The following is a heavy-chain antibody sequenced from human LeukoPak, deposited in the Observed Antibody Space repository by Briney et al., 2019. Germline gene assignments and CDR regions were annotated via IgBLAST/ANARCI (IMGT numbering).Heavy chain of an antibody. V-gene: IGHV3-7*01. CDR2: INQDGSKK. CDR1: GFNFSIYW. J-gene: IGHJ6*03. D-gene: IGHD6-19*01. CDR3: ARVFSGWYGNYMEV. Sequence: GGSLRLSCAASGFNFSIYWMSWVRQAPGRGLEWVANINQDGSKKYYVDSIKGRFTISRDNAKNSLYLQMISLRAEDTALYYCARVFSGWYGNYMEVWGKGTTVTVSS.